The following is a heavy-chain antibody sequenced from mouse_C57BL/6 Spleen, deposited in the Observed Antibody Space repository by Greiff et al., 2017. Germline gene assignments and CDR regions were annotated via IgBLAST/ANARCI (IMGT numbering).Heavy chain of an antibody. V-gene: IGHV10-3*01. CDR1: GFTFNTYA. CDR2: IRSKSSNYAT. D-gene: IGHD2-5*01. CDR3: VRHSSNYVGDWYLDV. J-gene: IGHJ1*03. Sequence: DVQLVESGGGLVQPKGSLKLSCAASGFTFNTYAMHWVRQAPGKGLEWVARIRSKSSNYATYYADSVKDRFTISRDDSQSMLYLQMNNLKTEDTAMYYGVRHSSNYVGDWYLDVWGTGTTVTVSS.